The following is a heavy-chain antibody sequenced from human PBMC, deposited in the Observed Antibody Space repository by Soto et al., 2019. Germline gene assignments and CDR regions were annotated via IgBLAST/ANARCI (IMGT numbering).Heavy chain of an antibody. V-gene: IGHV3-53*01. D-gene: IGHD2-8*01. CDR3: ARDNILGILYGGMDV. Sequence: GSLRLSCAASGFTVSSNYMSWVRQAPGKGLEWVSVIYSGGSTYYADSVKGRFTISRDNSKNTLYLQMNSLRAEDTAVYYCARDNILGILYGGMDVWGQGTTVTVSS. CDR2: IYSGGST. CDR1: GFTVSSNY. J-gene: IGHJ6*02.